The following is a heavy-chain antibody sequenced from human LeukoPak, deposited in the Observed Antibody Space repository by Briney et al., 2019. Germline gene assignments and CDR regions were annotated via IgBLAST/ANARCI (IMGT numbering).Heavy chain of an antibody. D-gene: IGHD2-15*01. CDR2: INHSGGT. CDR3: ARGDCSGGSCYLRYYYMDV. Sequence: SETLSLTCAVYGGSFSGYYWSWIRQPPGKGLEWIGEINHSGGTNYNPSLKSRVTISVDTSKNQFSLKLSSVTAADTAVYYCARGDCSGGSCYLRYYYMDVWGKGTTVTVSS. J-gene: IGHJ6*03. CDR1: GGSFSGYY. V-gene: IGHV4-34*01.